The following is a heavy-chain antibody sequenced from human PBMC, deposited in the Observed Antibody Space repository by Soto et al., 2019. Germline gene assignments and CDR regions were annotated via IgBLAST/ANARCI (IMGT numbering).Heavy chain of an antibody. CDR3: ARDYYYGSGSCNCMDV. J-gene: IGHJ6*02. V-gene: IGHV1-69*13. D-gene: IGHD3-10*01. Sequence: ASVKVSCKASGGTFSSYAISWVRQAPGQGLEWMGGIIPIFGTANYAQKFQGRVTITADESTSTAYMELSSLRSEDTAVYYRARDYYYGSGSCNCMDVWGQGTTVTVSS. CDR1: GGTFSSYA. CDR2: IIPIFGTA.